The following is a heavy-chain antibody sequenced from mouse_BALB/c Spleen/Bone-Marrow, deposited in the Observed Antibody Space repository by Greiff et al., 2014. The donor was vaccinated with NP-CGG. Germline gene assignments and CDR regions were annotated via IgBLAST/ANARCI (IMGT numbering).Heavy chain of an antibody. V-gene: IGHV1-18*01. J-gene: IGHJ2*01. CDR2: VNPISGGT. CDR1: GYTFTDYT. Sequence: DVQLQESGPELVKPGASVKISCKPSGYTFTDYTLHWVKQSHGKSLEWIGGVNPISGGTSYNLKFKGKATLNLDKSSTTAYMELRSLTSDDSAVYYCARARHYDFWGQGTTLTVSS. CDR3: ARARHYDF.